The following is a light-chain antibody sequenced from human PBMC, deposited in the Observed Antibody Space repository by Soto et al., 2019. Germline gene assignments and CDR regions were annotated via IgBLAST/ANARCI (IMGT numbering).Light chain of an antibody. CDR3: HQYNSYWT. Sequence: DTQMTQSPSTXSXXXXXXXXITXRASQSIGSWLAWYQQKPGKAPKLLIYKTSILENGVPSRFSGSGSGTEFTLSISSLQPDDFATYYCHQYNSYWTFGQGTKVDIK. V-gene: IGKV1-5*03. CDR2: KTS. J-gene: IGKJ1*01. CDR1: QSIGSW.